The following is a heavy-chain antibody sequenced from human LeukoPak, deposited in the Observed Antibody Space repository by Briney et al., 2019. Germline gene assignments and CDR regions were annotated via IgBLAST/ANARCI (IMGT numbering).Heavy chain of an antibody. CDR3: ARGNFGSSWYCDY. Sequence: GGSLRLSCAASGFTFSSFGMHWVRQAPGKGPEWVAFIRYDGSIEYYADSVKGRFTISRDSSKGTLYLQMNSLRADDSAVYYCARGNFGSSWYCDYWGQGTLVTVSS. CDR2: IRYDGSIE. CDR1: GFTFSSFG. V-gene: IGHV3-30*02. D-gene: IGHD6-13*01. J-gene: IGHJ4*02.